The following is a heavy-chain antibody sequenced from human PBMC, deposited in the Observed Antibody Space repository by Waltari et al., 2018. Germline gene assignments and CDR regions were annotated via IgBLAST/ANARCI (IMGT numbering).Heavy chain of an antibody. J-gene: IGHJ5*02. V-gene: IGHV3-30-3*01. D-gene: IGHD6-13*01. Sequence: QVQLVESGGGVVQPGRSLRLSCAASGFTFSSYAMHWVRQAPGKGLEWVAVISYDGSNKYSADSVKGRFTISRDNSKNTLYLQMNSLRAEDTAVYYCARSAAAGTTVGWFDPWGQGTLVTVSS. CDR3: ARSAAAGTTVGWFDP. CDR1: GFTFSSYA. CDR2: ISYDGSNK.